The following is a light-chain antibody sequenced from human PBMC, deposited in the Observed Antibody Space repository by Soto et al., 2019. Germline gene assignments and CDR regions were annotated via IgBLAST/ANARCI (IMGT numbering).Light chain of an antibody. CDR2: MGS. CDR3: MQALQTWYT. Sequence: DIVMTQSPISLPVSPGEPASISCRSSQSLLDSDGYKYLDWYLQKPGQSPQLLIYMGSNRATGVPDRFSGSGSGTDFTLKSSRVDAEDVGVYYCMQALQTWYTFGQGTRLEIK. CDR1: QSLLDSDGYKY. V-gene: IGKV2-28*01. J-gene: IGKJ2*01.